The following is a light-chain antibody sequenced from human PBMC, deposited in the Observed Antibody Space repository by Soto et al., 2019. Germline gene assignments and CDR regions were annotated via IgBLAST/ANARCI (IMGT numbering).Light chain of an antibody. CDR3: QHYGSSPRT. CDR1: QTVSSTY. V-gene: IGKV3-20*01. J-gene: IGKJ1*01. CDR2: GAS. Sequence: EIVLTQSPGTLSLSPGERATLSCRASQTVSSTYLAWYQQKPGQAPRLLIYGASSRASGIPDRFSGSGSGTDFTLTISRLEPEDFAVYYCQHYGSSPRTFGPGNKVEIK.